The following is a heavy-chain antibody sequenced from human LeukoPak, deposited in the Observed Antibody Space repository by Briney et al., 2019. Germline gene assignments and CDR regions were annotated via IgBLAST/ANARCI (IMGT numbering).Heavy chain of an antibody. D-gene: IGHD3-3*01. Sequence: SETLSLTCTVSGGSISSGSYYWSWIRQPAGKGLEWIGRIYTSGSTNYNPSLKSRVTISVDTSKNQFSLKLSSVTAADTAVYYCARDTSNGYYDFWSGYSQEDAFDIWGQGTMVTVSS. CDR3: ARDTSNGYYDFWSGYSQEDAFDI. J-gene: IGHJ3*02. V-gene: IGHV4-61*02. CDR1: GGSISSGSYY. CDR2: IYTSGST.